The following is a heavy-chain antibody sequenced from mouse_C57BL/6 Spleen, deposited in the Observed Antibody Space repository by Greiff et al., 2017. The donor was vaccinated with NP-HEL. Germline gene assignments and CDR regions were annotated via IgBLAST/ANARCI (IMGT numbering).Heavy chain of an antibody. Sequence: QVQLQQSGAELVKPGASVKISCKASGYAFSSYWMNWVKQRPGKGLEWIGQIYPGDGDTNYNGKFKGKATLTADKSSSTAYMQLSSLTSEDSAVYFCARPPYYYGSSYAMDYWGQGTSVTVSS. CDR2: IYPGDGDT. V-gene: IGHV1-80*01. D-gene: IGHD1-1*01. J-gene: IGHJ4*01. CDR3: ARPPYYYGSSYAMDY. CDR1: GYAFSSYW.